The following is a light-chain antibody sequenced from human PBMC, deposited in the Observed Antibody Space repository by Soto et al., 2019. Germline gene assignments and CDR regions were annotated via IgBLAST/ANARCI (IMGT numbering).Light chain of an antibody. V-gene: IGKV3-15*01. Sequence: EIVLTQSPATLSVSPGERATLSCRASQSVSSNLAWYQQKPGQAPRLLIYDTSSRATGFPARFSGSGSGTAFTLTISSLQSEDIAVYYCQQYNSWPPYSFGQGTKVEIK. CDR3: QQYNSWPPYS. J-gene: IGKJ2*03. CDR2: DTS. CDR1: QSVSSN.